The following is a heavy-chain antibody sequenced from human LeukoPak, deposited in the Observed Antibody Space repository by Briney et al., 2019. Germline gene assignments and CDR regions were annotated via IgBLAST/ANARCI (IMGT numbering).Heavy chain of an antibody. CDR2: ISRSSSTI. CDR3: TRLPDYGDLKIYGMDV. J-gene: IGHJ6*02. Sequence: GGSLRLSCAASGYTFSSYDMSWVRQAPGKGLEWVSYISRSSSTIYADSVEGRFTISRDNAKNSVSLQMNSLREEDTAVYYCTRLPDYGDLKIYGMDVWGQGTTVTVSS. D-gene: IGHD4-17*01. V-gene: IGHV3-48*02. CDR1: GYTFSSYD.